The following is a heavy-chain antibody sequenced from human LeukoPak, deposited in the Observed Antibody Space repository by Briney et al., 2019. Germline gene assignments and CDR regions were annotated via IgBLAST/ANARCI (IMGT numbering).Heavy chain of an antibody. J-gene: IGHJ6*03. CDR2: IYYSGST. CDR1: GGSISSGSYY. V-gene: IGHV4-61*01. Sequence: PSQTLSLTCTVSGGSISSGSYYWSWIRQPPGKGLEWIGYIYYSGSTNYNPSLKSRVTISVDTSKNQFSLKLSSVTAADTAVYYCARVQQQLVLPSFTYYYYYMDVWGKGTTVTISS. D-gene: IGHD6-13*01. CDR3: ARVQQQLVLPSFTYYYYYMDV.